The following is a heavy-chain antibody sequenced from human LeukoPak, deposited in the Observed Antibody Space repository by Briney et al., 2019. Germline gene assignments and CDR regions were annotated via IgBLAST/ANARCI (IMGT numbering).Heavy chain of an antibody. V-gene: IGHV1-46*01. J-gene: IGHJ5*02. D-gene: IGHD4-23*01. Sequence: ASVKVSCKASGYTFTRDYIHWVRQAPGQGLEWMGIIKPSGGSTSYAQKFQGRVTMTRDTSTCTVYMELSSLKSEDTAVYYCARDNGGNSAWFDPWGQGTLVTVSS. CDR2: IKPSGGST. CDR3: ARDNGGNSAWFDP. CDR1: GYTFTRDY.